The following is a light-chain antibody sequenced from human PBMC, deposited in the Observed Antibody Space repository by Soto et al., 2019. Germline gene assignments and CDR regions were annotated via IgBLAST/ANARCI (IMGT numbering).Light chain of an antibody. Sequence: QSVLTQPPSSSASPGESASLTCTLPSDINVGSYNIYWYQQKPGSPPSYLLYYYSDSDKGQGSGVPSRFSGSKDASANTGTLLIPGPQYEDEADYACMIWPRNARVFGGGTKLTVL. V-gene: IGLV5-37*01. CDR1: SDINVGSYN. J-gene: IGLJ3*02. CDR3: MIWPRNARV. CDR2: YYSDSDK.